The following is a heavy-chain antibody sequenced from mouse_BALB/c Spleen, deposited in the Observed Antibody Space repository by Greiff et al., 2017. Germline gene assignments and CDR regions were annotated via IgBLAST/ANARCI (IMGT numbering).Heavy chain of an antibody. CDR3: ARYTTASYFDV. J-gene: IGHJ1*01. CDR2: IDPANGNT. Sequence: EVKLMESGAELVKPGASVKLSCTASGFNIKDTYMHWVKQRPEQGLEWIGRIDPANGNTKYDPKFQGKATITADTSSNTAYLQLSSLTSEDTAVYYCARYTTASYFDVWGAGTTVTVSS. V-gene: IGHV14-3*02. D-gene: IGHD1-2*01. CDR1: GFNIKDTY.